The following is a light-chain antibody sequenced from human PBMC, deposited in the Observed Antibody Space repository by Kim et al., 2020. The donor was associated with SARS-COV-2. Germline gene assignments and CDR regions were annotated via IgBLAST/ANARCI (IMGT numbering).Light chain of an antibody. CDR2: LNSDGSH. V-gene: IGLV4-69*01. Sequence: QLVLTQSPPASASLGASVKLTCTLSSGHSSYTIAWHQQQPEKGPRYLMKLNSDGSHNKGDGVPDRFSGSSSGAERYLAISSLQSEDEADYYCQTWDNGWVFGGGTKLTVL. J-gene: IGLJ3*02. CDR3: QTWDNGWV. CDR1: SGHSSYT.